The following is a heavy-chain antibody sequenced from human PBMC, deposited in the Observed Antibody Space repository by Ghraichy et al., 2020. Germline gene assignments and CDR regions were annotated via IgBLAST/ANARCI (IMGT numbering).Heavy chain of an antibody. CDR2: IFWDDNQ. CDR1: GFSLKTNGMG. Sequence: SGPTLVKPTQTLTLTCTFSGFSLKTNGMGVGWIRQPPGKTLEWLALIFWDDNQRYSPSLKSRLTITKDTSKNQVVLRMTNMDPVDPATYYCVHRPMTGTTFDYWGQGTLVTVSS. CDR3: VHRPMTGTTFDY. V-gene: IGHV2-5*02. J-gene: IGHJ4*02. D-gene: IGHD1-7*01.